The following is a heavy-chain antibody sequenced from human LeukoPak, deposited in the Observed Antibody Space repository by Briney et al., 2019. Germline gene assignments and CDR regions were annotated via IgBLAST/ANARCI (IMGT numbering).Heavy chain of an antibody. Sequence: GTSLRLSCSASGLTFRTYGMHWFRQAPGKGLEWVAVISKDGSNKYYGDSASVKGGFTIARDNSKNTLYLQMNSLRTDDRAVYYCAKDRSKGSYGDAFDHWGQGTLVTVSS. D-gene: IGHD1-26*01. CDR2: ISKDGSNK. V-gene: IGHV3-30*18. CDR3: AKDRSKGSYGDAFDH. J-gene: IGHJ4*02. CDR1: GLTFRTYG.